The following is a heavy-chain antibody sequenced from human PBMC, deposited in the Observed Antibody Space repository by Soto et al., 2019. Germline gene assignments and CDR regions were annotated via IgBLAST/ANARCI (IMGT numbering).Heavy chain of an antibody. CDR2: IIPIFGTA. J-gene: IGHJ6*02. CDR1: GGTFSSYA. D-gene: IGHD5-18*01. V-gene: IGHV1-69*01. Sequence: QVQLVQSGAEVKKPGSSVKVSCKASGGTFSSYAISWVRQAPGQGLEWMGGIIPIFGTANYAQKFQGRVTITADESTSTAYMELSSLRSEDTAVYYCGRTAEHVDTAMVYYYYYGMDVWGQGTTVTVSS. CDR3: GRTAEHVDTAMVYYYYYGMDV.